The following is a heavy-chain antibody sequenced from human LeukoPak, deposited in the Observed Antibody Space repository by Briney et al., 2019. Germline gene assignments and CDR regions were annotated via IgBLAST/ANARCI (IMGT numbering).Heavy chain of an antibody. J-gene: IGHJ6*03. Sequence: ASVKVSCKVSGYTLTELSMHWVRQAPGKGLEWMGWINPNSGGTNYAQKFQGRVTMTRDTSTSTVYMELSSLRSEDTAVYYCARDGGSTYYYGSGSYYPYYYYYMDVWGKGTTVTISS. CDR3: ARDGGSTYYYGSGSYYPYYYYYMDV. CDR2: INPNSGGT. CDR1: GYTLTELS. V-gene: IGHV1-2*02. D-gene: IGHD3-10*01.